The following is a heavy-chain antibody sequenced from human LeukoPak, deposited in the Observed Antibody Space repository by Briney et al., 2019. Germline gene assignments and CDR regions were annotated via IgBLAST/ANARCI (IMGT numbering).Heavy chain of an antibody. CDR3: ATYLYGGNSGSWFDP. CDR1: GGSFSGYY. Sequence: PSETLSLTCAVYGGSFSGYYWSWIRQPPGKGLEWIGEINHSGSTNYNPSLKSRVTISVDTSKNQFSLKLSSVTAADTAVYYCATYLYGGNSGSWFDPWGQGTLVTVSS. V-gene: IGHV4-34*01. J-gene: IGHJ5*02. D-gene: IGHD2-21*02. CDR2: INHSGST.